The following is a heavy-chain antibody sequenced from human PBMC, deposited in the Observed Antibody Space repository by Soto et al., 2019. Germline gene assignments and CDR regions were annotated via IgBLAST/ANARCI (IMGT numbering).Heavy chain of an antibody. J-gene: IGHJ4*02. Sequence: AASVKVSCKASGYTFTGYYMHWVRQAPGQGLEWMGWINPNSGGTNYAQKFQGWVTMTRDTSISTAYMELSRLRSDDTAVYYCAREVYDSSGYYYFDYWGQGTLVTVSS. CDR2: INPNSGGT. CDR1: GYTFTGYY. CDR3: AREVYDSSGYYYFDY. D-gene: IGHD3-22*01. V-gene: IGHV1-2*04.